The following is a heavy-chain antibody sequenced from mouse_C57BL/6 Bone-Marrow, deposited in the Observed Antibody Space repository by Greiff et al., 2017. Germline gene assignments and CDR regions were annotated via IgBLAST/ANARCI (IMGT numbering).Heavy chain of an antibody. CDR3: ARHEGGNSYWYFDV. CDR1: GFTFSDYY. CDR2: ISNGGGST. D-gene: IGHD2-1*01. Sequence: EVQRVESGGGLVQPGGSLKLSCAASGFTFSDYYMYWVRQTPEKRLEWVAYISNGGGSTYYPDTVKGRFTISRDNAKNTLYLQMSRLKSEDTAMYYCARHEGGNSYWYFDVWGTGTTVTVSS. J-gene: IGHJ1*03. V-gene: IGHV5-12*01.